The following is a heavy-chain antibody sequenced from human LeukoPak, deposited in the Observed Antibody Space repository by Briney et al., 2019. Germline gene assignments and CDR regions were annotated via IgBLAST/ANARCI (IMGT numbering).Heavy chain of an antibody. J-gene: IGHJ3*02. Sequence: GASVKVSCKASGYTFTSYGIIWVRQAPGQGLEWMGWISAYNGNTNYAQKLQGRVTMTTDTSTSTAYMELRSLRSDDTAVYYCARDHGIPPYSYMIVVVISNDAFDIWGQGTMVTVSS. D-gene: IGHD3-22*01. CDR2: ISAYNGNT. CDR3: ARDHGIPPYSYMIVVVISNDAFDI. V-gene: IGHV1-18*01. CDR1: GYTFTSYG.